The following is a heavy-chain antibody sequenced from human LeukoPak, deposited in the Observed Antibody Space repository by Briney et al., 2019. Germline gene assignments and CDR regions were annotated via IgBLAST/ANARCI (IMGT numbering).Heavy chain of an antibody. V-gene: IGHV1-2*02. Sequence: ASVKVSRKASGGTFSSYAISWVRQAPGQGLEWMGWINPNNGATNYAQKFQGGVTMTRDTSITTFYMEVSSLTSDDTAVFYCARYNWNDVVSALDSWGQGTLVTVSS. CDR3: ARYNWNDVVSALDS. D-gene: IGHD1-1*01. J-gene: IGHJ4*02. CDR1: GGTFSSYA. CDR2: INPNNGAT.